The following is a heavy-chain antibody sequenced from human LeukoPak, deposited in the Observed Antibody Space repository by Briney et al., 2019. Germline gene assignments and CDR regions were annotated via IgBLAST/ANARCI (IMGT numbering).Heavy chain of an antibody. V-gene: IGHV4-39*01. CDR1: GGSISSSSYC. CDR3: ARLEPRWYGHY. D-gene: IGHD4-23*01. Sequence: PSETLSLTCTVSGGSISSSSYCWGWIRQPPGKGLEWIGSIYYSGSTYYNPSLKSRVTISVDTSKKQFSLKVSSVTAADTAVYYCARLEPRWYGHYWGQGTMVTVSS. J-gene: IGHJ4*02. CDR2: IYYSGST.